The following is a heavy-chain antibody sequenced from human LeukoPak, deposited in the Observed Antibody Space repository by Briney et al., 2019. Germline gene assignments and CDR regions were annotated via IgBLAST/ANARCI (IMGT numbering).Heavy chain of an antibody. CDR1: GGSISSSSYY. Sequence: SETLSLTCTVSGGSISSSSYYWGWIRQPPGKGLEWIGSIYYSGSTYYNPSLKSRVTISVDTSKNQFSLKLSSVTAADTAVYYCARRQRVYRPATGAFDYWGQGTLVTVSS. D-gene: IGHD5/OR15-5a*01. V-gene: IGHV4-39*01. CDR2: IYYSGST. CDR3: ARRQRVYRPATGAFDY. J-gene: IGHJ4*02.